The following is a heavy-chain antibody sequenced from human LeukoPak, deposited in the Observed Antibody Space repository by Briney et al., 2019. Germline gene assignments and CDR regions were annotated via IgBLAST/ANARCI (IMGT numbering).Heavy chain of an antibody. J-gene: IGHJ6*03. CDR2: IRAYNGNT. CDR3: ARVVVPAAMGYYYYMDV. D-gene: IGHD2-2*01. Sequence: ASVKVSCKASGYTFTSYGISWVQQAPGQGLEWMGWIRAYNGNTDYAQKLQDRVTVTTDTSTSTAYMELRSLRSDDTAVYYCARVVVPAAMGYYYYMDVWGKGTTVTVSS. CDR1: GYTFTSYG. V-gene: IGHV1-18*01.